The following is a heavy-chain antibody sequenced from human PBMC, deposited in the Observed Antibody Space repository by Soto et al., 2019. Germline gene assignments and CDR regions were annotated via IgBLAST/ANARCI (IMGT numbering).Heavy chain of an antibody. V-gene: IGHV1-69*06. J-gene: IGHJ3*02. CDR2: IIPIFGTA. D-gene: IGHD2-8*01. CDR3: ARVTAGYCTNGVCYTGMSGAFDI. CDR1: GGTFSSYA. Sequence: ASVKVSCKASGGTFSSYAISWVRQAPGQGLEWMGGIIPIFGTANYAQKFQGRVTITADKSTSTAYMELSSPRSEDTAVYYCARVTAGYCTNGVCYTGMSGAFDIWGQGTMVTVSS.